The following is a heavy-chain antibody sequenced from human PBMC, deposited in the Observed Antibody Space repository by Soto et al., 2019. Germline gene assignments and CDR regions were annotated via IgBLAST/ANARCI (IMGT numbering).Heavy chain of an antibody. Sequence: PGGSLRLSCAASGFTVSSDYMSWVRQAPGKGLEWVSVIYSGDTTYYADSVKGRFTVSRHNFKNTLYLQMNSLRAEDTAVYYCARVFSGWYPVGAFDIWGQGTMVTVSS. V-gene: IGHV3-53*04. D-gene: IGHD6-19*01. CDR1: GFTVSSDY. CDR2: IYSGDTT. J-gene: IGHJ3*02. CDR3: ARVFSGWYPVGAFDI.